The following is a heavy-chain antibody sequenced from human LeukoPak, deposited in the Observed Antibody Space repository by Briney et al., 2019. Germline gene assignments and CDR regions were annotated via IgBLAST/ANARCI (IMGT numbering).Heavy chain of an antibody. CDR3: ARDARGYSYGRWYY. Sequence: GGSLRLSCAASGFTFSSYWMSWVRQAPGKGLEWVANIKQDGSEKYYVDSVKGRFTISRDNAKNSLYLQMNSLRAEDTAVYYCARDARGYSYGRWYYWGQGTLVTVSS. CDR1: GFTFSSYW. J-gene: IGHJ4*02. D-gene: IGHD5-18*01. V-gene: IGHV3-7*01. CDR2: IKQDGSEK.